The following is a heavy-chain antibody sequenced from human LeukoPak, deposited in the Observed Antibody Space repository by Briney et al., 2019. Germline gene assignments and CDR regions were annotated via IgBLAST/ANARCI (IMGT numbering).Heavy chain of an antibody. CDR2: VTGSGGTT. D-gene: IGHD3-10*01. V-gene: IGHV3-23*01. J-gene: IGHJ5*02. CDR3: ARLRGSGMPDRWFDP. CDR1: GFNFRNYA. Sequence: PGGTLRLSCAASGFNFRNYAVNWVRQAPGKGLEWVSAVTGSGGTTYYADSVKGRFTISRDNSKNTLYLQMNSLRAEDTAVYYCARLRGSGMPDRWFDPWGQGTLVTVSS.